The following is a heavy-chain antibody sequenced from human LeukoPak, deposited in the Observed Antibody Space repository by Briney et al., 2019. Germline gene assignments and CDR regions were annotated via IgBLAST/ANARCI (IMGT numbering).Heavy chain of an antibody. D-gene: IGHD6-13*01. CDR2: IKQDGGEK. CDR3: ARDLYRSSSDPFDY. V-gene: IGHV3-7*01. Sequence: GGSLRLTCAASGFTFSSYWMSWVRQAPGKGLEWVANIKQDGGEKYYVDSVKGRFTISRDNAKNSLYLQMNSLRAEDTAVYYCARDLYRSSSDPFDYWGQGTLVTVSS. CDR1: GFTFSSYW. J-gene: IGHJ4*02.